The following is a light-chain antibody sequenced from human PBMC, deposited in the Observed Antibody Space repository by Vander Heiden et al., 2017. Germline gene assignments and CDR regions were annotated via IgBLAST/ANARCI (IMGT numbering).Light chain of an antibody. J-gene: IGLJ3*02. CDR2: STN. CDR1: SGSVSSNYY. V-gene: IGLV8-61*01. Sequence: QTVVTQEPSFSVSPGGTVTLTCGLRSGSVSSNYYPSWYQQTPGQPPRTLIYSTNTRSSGVPDRFSGSILGNKAALTITGAMADDESDYYCVLYMGSGIWVFGGGTKLTV. CDR3: VLYMGSGIWV.